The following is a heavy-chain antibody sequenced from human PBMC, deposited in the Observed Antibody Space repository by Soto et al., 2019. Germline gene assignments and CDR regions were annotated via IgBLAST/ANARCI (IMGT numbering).Heavy chain of an antibody. CDR1: GFTFSSYA. V-gene: IGHV3-23*01. CDR3: AKNGQCLTDLFNY. CDR2: ISDSGGST. D-gene: IGHD6-19*01. J-gene: IGHJ4*02. Sequence: EVQLLESGGGLVQPGGSLRLSCAASGFTFSSYAMSWVRQAPGKGLEWVSAISDSGGSTYYADSVKGRFTISRDNSKDALYLQMNTLRAEDTAVYYCAKNGQCLTDLFNYWGQGTLVAVSS.